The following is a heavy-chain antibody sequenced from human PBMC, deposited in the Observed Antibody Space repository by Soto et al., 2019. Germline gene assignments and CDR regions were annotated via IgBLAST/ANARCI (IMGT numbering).Heavy chain of an antibody. V-gene: IGHV3-21*02. CDR3: ARVRRNDASDYYGMDV. CDR2: IDSTSSFM. D-gene: IGHD1-1*01. J-gene: IGHJ6*02. Sequence: EVELVESGGGQVRPGGSLTLSCAPSGFTFSEFGMIWVRQSPGKGLEWVASIDSTSSFMYYAPSVKGRFTISRDNAQRSLFLHVSSLRDEDTAVYYCARVRRNDASDYYGMDVWGQGTSVTVSS. CDR1: GFTFSEFG.